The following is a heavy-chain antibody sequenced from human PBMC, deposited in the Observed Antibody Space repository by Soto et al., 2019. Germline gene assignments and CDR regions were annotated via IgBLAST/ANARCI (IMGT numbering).Heavy chain of an antibody. D-gene: IGHD1-26*01. CDR1: GYSFTSYW. CDR3: ARPKGELLRDYYYCGMDV. J-gene: IGHJ6*02. V-gene: IGHV5-51*01. Sequence: GESLKISCKGSGYSFTSYWIGWVRQMPGKGLEWMGIIYPGDSDTRYSPSFQGQVTISADKSISTAYLQWSSLKASDTAMYYCARPKGELLRDYYYCGMDVWGQGTTATVSS. CDR2: IYPGDSDT.